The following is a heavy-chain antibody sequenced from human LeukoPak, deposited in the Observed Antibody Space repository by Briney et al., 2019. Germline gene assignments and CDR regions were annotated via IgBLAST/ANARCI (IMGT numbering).Heavy chain of an antibody. V-gene: IGHV1-18*01. J-gene: IGHJ4*02. CDR3: ARVTRSGIYSSSWLFDY. Sequence: GASVKVSCKASGYTFTSYDINWVRQATGQGLEWMGWISAYNGNTNYAQKLQGRVTMTTDTSTSTAYMELRSLRSDDTAVYYCARVTRSGIYSSSWLFDYWGQGTLVTVSS. CDR1: GYTFTSYD. CDR2: ISAYNGNT. D-gene: IGHD6-13*01.